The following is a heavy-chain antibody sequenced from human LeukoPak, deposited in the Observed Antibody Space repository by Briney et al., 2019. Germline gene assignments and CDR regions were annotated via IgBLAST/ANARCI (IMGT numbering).Heavy chain of an antibody. CDR1: GFTFSSYS. CDR2: ISSSSYI. CDR3: ARDQLGSYYYDSSGHTYFDY. V-gene: IGHV3-21*01. J-gene: IGHJ4*02. D-gene: IGHD3-22*01. Sequence: GGSLRLSCAASGFTFSSYSMNWVRQAPGKGLEWVSSISSSSYIYYADSVKGRFTISRDNAKNSLYLQMNSLRAEDTAVYYCARDQLGSYYYDSSGHTYFDYWGQGTLVTVSS.